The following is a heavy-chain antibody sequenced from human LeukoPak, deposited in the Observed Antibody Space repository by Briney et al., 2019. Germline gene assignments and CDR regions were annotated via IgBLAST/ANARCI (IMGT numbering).Heavy chain of an antibody. CDR2: INSDGSST. CDR1: GFTFSSYW. D-gene: IGHD2-2*01. Sequence: GGSLRLSCAASGFTFSSYWMRWVRQAPGKGLVWVTRINSDGSSTSYADSVKGRFTIPRDNAKNTLYLQMNSLRAEDTAVYYCARGVGYCSSTSCYWWFDPWGQGTLVTVSS. CDR3: ARGVGYCSSTSCYWWFDP. J-gene: IGHJ5*02. V-gene: IGHV3-74*01.